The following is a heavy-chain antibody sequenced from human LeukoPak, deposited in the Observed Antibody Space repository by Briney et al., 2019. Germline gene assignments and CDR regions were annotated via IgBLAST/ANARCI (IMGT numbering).Heavy chain of an antibody. CDR3: TTYYDSSGSFDY. Sequence: GGSLRLSCAASGFTFSNARMSWVRQAPGKGLEWVGRIKSKTDGGTTDYAAPVKGRFTISRDDSKNTLYLQMNSLKTEDTAVYYCTTYYDSSGSFDYWGQGTLVTVSS. J-gene: IGHJ4*02. CDR1: GFTFSNAR. D-gene: IGHD3-22*01. V-gene: IGHV3-15*01. CDR2: IKSKTDGGTT.